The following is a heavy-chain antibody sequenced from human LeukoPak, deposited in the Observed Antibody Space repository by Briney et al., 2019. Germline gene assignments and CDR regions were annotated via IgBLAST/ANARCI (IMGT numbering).Heavy chain of an antibody. D-gene: IGHD6-6*01. CDR2: IHASGPT. CDR3: ARHDAGIAARPFDN. V-gene: IGHV4-4*09. CDR1: GGSISTYY. J-gene: IGHJ4*02. Sequence: PTETLSLTCTVSGGSISTYYWSWIRRPPGKGLEWIAYIHASGPTNYNPSLKSRITISVDTSKNQFSLKLSSVTAADTAVYYCARHDAGIAARPFDNWGQGTLVTVSS.